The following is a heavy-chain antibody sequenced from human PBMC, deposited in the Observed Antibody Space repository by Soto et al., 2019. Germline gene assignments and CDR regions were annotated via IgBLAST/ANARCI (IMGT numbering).Heavy chain of an antibody. V-gene: IGHV1-24*01. Sequence: ASVKVSCKVSGYTLTELSMHWVRQAPGKGLEWMGGFDPEDGETIYAQKFQGRVTMTEDTSTDTAYMELSSLRSEDTAVYYCATASSDSSVVGKNPDYWGQGTLVTVSS. J-gene: IGHJ4*02. CDR2: FDPEDGET. CDR1: GYTLTELS. CDR3: ATASSDSSVVGKNPDY. D-gene: IGHD3-22*01.